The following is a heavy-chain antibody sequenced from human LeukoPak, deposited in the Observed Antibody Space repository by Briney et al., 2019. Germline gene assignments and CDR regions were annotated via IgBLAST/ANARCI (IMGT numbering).Heavy chain of an antibody. Sequence: HPGGSLRLSCAASGFTFSDYYMSWIRQAPGKGLEWVSYISSSGSTIYYADSVRGRFTISRDNAKNSLYLQKNSLRAEDTAVYYCARDPFQEYYYGMDVWGQGTTVTVSS. CDR3: ARDPFQEYYYGMDV. V-gene: IGHV3-11*01. J-gene: IGHJ6*02. CDR1: GFTFSDYY. CDR2: ISSSGSTI.